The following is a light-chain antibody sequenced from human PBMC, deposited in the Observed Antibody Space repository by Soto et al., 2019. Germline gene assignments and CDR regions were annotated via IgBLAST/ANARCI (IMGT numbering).Light chain of an antibody. CDR3: CPYAGNYIPFV. CDR2: DVT. J-gene: IGLJ1*01. V-gene: IGLV2-11*01. Sequence: QSVLTQPRSVSGSPGQSVTISCTGTSSDVGFYNYVSWYQQHPGRAPKLLIYDVTKRPSGVSDRFSGSKSGNTASLTLSGLQAEDEADYYCCPYAGNYIPFVFGTGTKVTVL. CDR1: SSDVGFYNY.